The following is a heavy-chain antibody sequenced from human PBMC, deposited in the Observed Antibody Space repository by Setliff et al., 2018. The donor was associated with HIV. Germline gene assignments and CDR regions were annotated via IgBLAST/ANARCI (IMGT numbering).Heavy chain of an antibody. V-gene: IGHV1-46*01. CDR2: SYPSDGRT. J-gene: IGHJ3*02. CDR3: ARDPCLVHTITCSLDI. Sequence: ASVKVSCKASGYTFTSYYLHWPRQAPGQGLEWMGISYPSDGRTQYAQKFQGRVTITRDTSASPAYMDLNILRSEDTAVYYCARDPCLVHTITCSLDIWGQGTMVTVSS. CDR1: GYTFTSYY. D-gene: IGHD5-12*01.